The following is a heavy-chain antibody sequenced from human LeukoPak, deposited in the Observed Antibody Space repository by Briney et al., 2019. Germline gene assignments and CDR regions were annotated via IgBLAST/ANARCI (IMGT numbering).Heavy chain of an antibody. CDR3: ASRNQYCGGDCFWAFDI. D-gene: IGHD2-21*02. V-gene: IGHV3-33*01. J-gene: IGHJ3*02. Sequence: GGSERLSCAASGFTFSSYGMHWVRQAPGKGLEWVAVIWYDGCNKYYADSVKGRFTISRDNSKNTLYLQMNSLRAEDTAVYYCASRNQYCGGDCFWAFDIWGQGTMVPGFS. CDR1: GFTFSSYG. CDR2: IWYDGCNK.